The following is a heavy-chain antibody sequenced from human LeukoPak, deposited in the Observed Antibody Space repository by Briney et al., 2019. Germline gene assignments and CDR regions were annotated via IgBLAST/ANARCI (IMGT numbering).Heavy chain of an antibody. V-gene: IGHV4-39*01. Sequence: SETLSLTCTVSGVSISSSSYDWGWIRQPPGRGLEWIGSISYSGSTDYNPSLKSRVTISIDTSKNHFSLKMNSVTAADTAVYYCARHFDNWGQGTLVTVSS. J-gene: IGHJ4*02. CDR1: GVSISSSSYD. CDR2: ISYSGST. CDR3: ARHFDN.